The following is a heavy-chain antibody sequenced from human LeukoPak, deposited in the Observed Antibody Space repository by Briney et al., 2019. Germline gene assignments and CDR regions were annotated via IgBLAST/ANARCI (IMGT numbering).Heavy chain of an antibody. V-gene: IGHV3-9*01. CDR1: GFTFDDYA. CDR3: AKVVLWFGEFSPDAFDI. Sequence: PGGSLRLSCAASGFTFDDYAMHWVRQAPGKGLEWVSGISWNSGSIGYADSVKGRFTISRDNAKNSLYLQMNSLRAEDTALYYCAKVVLWFGEFSPDAFDIWGQGTMVTVSS. CDR2: ISWNSGSI. D-gene: IGHD3-10*01. J-gene: IGHJ3*02.